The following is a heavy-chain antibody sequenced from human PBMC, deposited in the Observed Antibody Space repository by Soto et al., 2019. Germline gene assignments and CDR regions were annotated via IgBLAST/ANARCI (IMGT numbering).Heavy chain of an antibody. CDR2: IHYSGST. CDR1: GGSISSYY. D-gene: IGHD6-25*01. CDR3: ARGGVAARKGRWFDP. V-gene: IGHV4-59*01. J-gene: IGHJ5*02. Sequence: QVQLQESGPGLVKPSETLSLTCTVSGGSISSYYWGWIRQPPGKGLEWIGYIHYSGSTNYNPSVRSRVTISVDTPKKQFSLKVNSMIAADTAIYYCARGGVAARKGRWFDPWGQGTLVTVSS.